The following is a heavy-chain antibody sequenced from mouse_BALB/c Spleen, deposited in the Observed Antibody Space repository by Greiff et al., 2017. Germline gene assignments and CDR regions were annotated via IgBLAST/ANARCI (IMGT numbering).Heavy chain of an antibody. CDR3: ARDDYYAMDY. CDR2: ISSGGSYT. Sequence: DVQLVESGGGLVKPGGSLKLSCAASGFTFSSYAMSWVRQSPEKRLEWVAEISSGGSYTYYPDTVTGRFTISRDNAKNTLYLEMSSLRSEDTAMYYCARDDYYAMDYWGQGTSVTVSS. V-gene: IGHV5-9-4*01. CDR1: GFTFSSYA. J-gene: IGHJ4*01.